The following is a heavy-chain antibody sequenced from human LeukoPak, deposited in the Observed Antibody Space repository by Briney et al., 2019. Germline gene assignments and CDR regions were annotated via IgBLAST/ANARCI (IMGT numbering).Heavy chain of an antibody. V-gene: IGHV4/OR15-8*01. CDR3: ARVRYSDSSVLTRKRSYYFDY. CDR2: IFHSGIT. J-gene: IGHJ4*02. D-gene: IGHD3-22*01. Sequence: VTLRLSCVASGFTFSSYGMSWIRQSPGKGLEWIGEIFHSGITNYNPSLKSRVTISMDKSTNQFSLNLNSVTAADTAVYYCARVRYSDSSVLTRKRSYYFDYWGQGTLVTVSS. CDR1: GFTFSSYGM.